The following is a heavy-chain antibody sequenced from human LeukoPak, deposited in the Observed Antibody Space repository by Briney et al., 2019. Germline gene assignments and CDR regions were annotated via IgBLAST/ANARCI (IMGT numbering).Heavy chain of an antibody. V-gene: IGHV2-5*01. CDR2: IYWNDDK. D-gene: IGHD1-7*01. CDR1: GFSLSTRGVG. Sequence: GPTLAHPTQPLTLTCTFSGFSLSTRGVGVGWIRQPPGKALEWLAIIYWNDDKRYSPTLKSRLTITKDTSKNQVVLTMTNMDPVDTATYYCAHRRTGITGATGGYYWGQGTLVTVSS. J-gene: IGHJ4*02. CDR3: AHRRTGITGATGGYY.